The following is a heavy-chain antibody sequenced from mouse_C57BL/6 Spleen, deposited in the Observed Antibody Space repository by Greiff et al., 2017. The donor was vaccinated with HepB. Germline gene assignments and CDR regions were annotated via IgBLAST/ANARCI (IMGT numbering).Heavy chain of an antibody. CDR3: ARESDGYFYFDY. V-gene: IGHV1-64*01. Sequence: QVQLQQPGAELVKPGASVKLSCKASGYTFTSYWMHWVKQRPGQGLQWIGMIHPNSGSTNYNEKFKSKATLTVDKSSSTAYMQLSSLTSEDSAVYYCARESDGYFYFDYWGQGTTLTVSS. CDR1: GYTFTSYW. CDR2: IHPNSGST. D-gene: IGHD2-3*01. J-gene: IGHJ2*01.